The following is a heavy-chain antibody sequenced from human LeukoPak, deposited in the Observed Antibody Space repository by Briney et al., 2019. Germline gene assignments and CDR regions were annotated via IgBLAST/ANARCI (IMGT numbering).Heavy chain of an antibody. CDR3: ARGAKRRFDP. CDR2: INHSGST. Sequence: SETLSLTCAVYGGSFSGYYWSWIRQPPGKGLEWIGEINHSGSTNYNPSLKSRVTISVDTSKNQFSLKLSSVTAADTAVYYGARGAKRRFDPWGQGTLVTVSS. CDR1: GGSFSGYY. V-gene: IGHV4-34*01. J-gene: IGHJ5*02.